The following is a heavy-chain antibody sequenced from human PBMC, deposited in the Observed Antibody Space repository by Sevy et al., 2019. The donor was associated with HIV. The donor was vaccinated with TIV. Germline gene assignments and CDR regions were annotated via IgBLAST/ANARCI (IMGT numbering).Heavy chain of an antibody. D-gene: IGHD3-22*01. CDR3: ARAGRRGDYYDTFDY. CDR2: ISAYNGNT. CDR1: GYTFTSYG. Sequence: ASVKVSCKASGYTFTSYGISWVRQAPGQGLEWMGWISAYNGNTNNAQKLQVRVTMTTDTSTSTAYMELRSLRSDDTAVYYCARAGRRGDYYDTFDYWGQGTLVTVSS. J-gene: IGHJ4*02. V-gene: IGHV1-18*01.